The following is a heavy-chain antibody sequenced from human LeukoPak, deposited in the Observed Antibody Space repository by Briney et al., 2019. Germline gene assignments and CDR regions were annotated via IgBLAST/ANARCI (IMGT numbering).Heavy chain of an antibody. J-gene: IGHJ4*02. CDR2: IYPTESA. CDR1: GDSISSVDSY. CDR3: AREHLSLKAFDY. Sequence: PSETLSLTCVVAGDSISSVDSYWTWIRQPAGKGLEWIGRIYPTESATYNPSLRGRVTISVDTSKNEFSLNLNFVTAADTALYYCAREHLSLKAFDYWGQGILVTVSA. V-gene: IGHV4-61*02. D-gene: IGHD2/OR15-2a*01.